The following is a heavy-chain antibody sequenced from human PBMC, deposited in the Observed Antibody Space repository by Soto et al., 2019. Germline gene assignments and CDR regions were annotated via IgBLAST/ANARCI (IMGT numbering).Heavy chain of an antibody. CDR1: VGSISSSSYY. J-gene: IGHJ1*01. D-gene: IGHD3-9*01. CDR3: ARHADHASADIDN. V-gene: IGHV4-39*01. CDR2: IYYSGST. Sequence: PSDTLSLTGTVSVGSISSSSYYWGWIRQPPGKGLEWIGSIYYSGSTYYNPSLKSRVTISVDTSKNQFSLKLSSVTAADTAVYYCARHADHASADIDNWGQGTLVTVSS.